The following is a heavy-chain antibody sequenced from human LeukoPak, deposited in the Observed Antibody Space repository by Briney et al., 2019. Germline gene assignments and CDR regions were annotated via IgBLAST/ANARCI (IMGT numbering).Heavy chain of an antibody. D-gene: IGHD4-17*01. CDR2: ISYDGSNK. CDR3: AKDDVEGPMPTVTTLDY. V-gene: IGHV3-30*18. J-gene: IGHJ4*02. Sequence: PGGSLRLSCAASGFTFSSYGMHWVRQAPGKGLEWVAVISYDGSNKYYADSVKGRFTISRDNSKNTLYLQMNSLRAEDTAVYYCAKDDVEGPMPTVTTLDYWGQGTLVTVSS. CDR1: GFTFSSYG.